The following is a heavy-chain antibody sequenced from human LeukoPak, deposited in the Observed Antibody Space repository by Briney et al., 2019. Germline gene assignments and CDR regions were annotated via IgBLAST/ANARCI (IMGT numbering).Heavy chain of an antibody. Sequence: KPSETLSLTCTVSGGSISSYYWSWIRQPAGKGLEWIGRIYTSGSTNYNPSLKSRVTMSVDTSKNQFSLKLSSVTAADTAVYYCARDFPVRHYGDYVPPVFDIWGQGTMVTVSS. CDR1: GGSISSYY. J-gene: IGHJ3*02. CDR3: ARDFPVRHYGDYVPPVFDI. V-gene: IGHV4-4*07. CDR2: IYTSGST. D-gene: IGHD4-17*01.